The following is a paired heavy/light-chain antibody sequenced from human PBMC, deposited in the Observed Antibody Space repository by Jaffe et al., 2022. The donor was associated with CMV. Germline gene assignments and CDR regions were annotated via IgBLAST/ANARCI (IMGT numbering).Light chain of an antibody. CDR2: GEN. CDR1: SLRGYY. Sequence: SSELTQDPAVSVALGQTVRITCQGDSLRGYYASWYQQKPGQAPVLVIYGENNRPSGIPDRFSGSSSGNTASLTITGSQAEDEADYYCHSRDSSGNGVFGTGTKVTVL. V-gene: IGLV3-19*01. J-gene: IGLJ1*01. CDR3: HSRDSSGNGV.
Heavy chain of an antibody. D-gene: IGHD4-4*01. J-gene: IGHJ5*02. Sequence: QMHLQQWGAGLLKPSETLSLTCVLNGGSFSGYYWSWIRQPPGKGLEWIGEISHTGNTNYNPSLKSRVTISLDTSKDQFSLRLSSVTAADTALYYCARGLYASNINWFYPWGQGTLVTVSS. CDR1: GGSFSGYY. CDR2: ISHTGNT. CDR3: ARGLYASNINWFYP. V-gene: IGHV4-34*01.